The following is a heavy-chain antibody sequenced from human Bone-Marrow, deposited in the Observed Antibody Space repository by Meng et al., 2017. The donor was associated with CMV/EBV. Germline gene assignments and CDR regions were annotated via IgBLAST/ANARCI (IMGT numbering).Heavy chain of an antibody. Sequence: SETLSLTCTVSGGSISSSSYYWGWIRQPPGKGLEWIGSIYYSGSTYYNPSLKSRVTISVDTSKNQFSLKLSSVTAADTAVYYCASLLRPEGPWYYYYYGMDVWGQGTTVPSP. D-gene: IGHD3-3*01. J-gene: IGHJ6*02. CDR2: IYYSGST. CDR3: ASLLRPEGPWYYYYYGMDV. CDR1: GGSISSSSYY. V-gene: IGHV4-39*07.